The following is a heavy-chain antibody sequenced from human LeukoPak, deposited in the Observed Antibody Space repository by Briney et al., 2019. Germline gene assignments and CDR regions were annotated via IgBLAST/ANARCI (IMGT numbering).Heavy chain of an antibody. CDR1: GFSFRSYE. Sequence: PGGSLGLSCAASGFSFRSYEMNWVRQAPGKGLEWVSTVTDNGGSTFYADSVKGRFTISRDNSKDTLYLQMNSLRAEDAAVYYCAKRTSWVDYWGQGTLVTVSS. D-gene: IGHD1-26*01. CDR2: VTDNGGST. J-gene: IGHJ4*02. CDR3: AKRTSWVDY. V-gene: IGHV3-23*01.